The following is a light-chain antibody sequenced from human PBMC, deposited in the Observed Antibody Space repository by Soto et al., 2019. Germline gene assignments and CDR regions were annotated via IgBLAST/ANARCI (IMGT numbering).Light chain of an antibody. J-gene: IGKJ2*01. V-gene: IGKV3-20*01. Sequence: EIVLTQSPGTLSLSPGERATLSCRASQSISRSYLAWYQQKPGQAPRLLIYGASSRATGIPDRFSGSGSGTDFTLTISSLEPEDFAVYYCQQCGSSPPYTFGQGTKVEIK. CDR1: QSISRSY. CDR2: GAS. CDR3: QQCGSSPPYT.